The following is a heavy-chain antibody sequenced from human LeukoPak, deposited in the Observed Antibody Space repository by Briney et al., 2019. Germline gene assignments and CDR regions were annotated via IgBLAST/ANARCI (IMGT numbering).Heavy chain of an antibody. CDR1: GGSFSGYY. CDR2: IYYSGST. D-gene: IGHD2-15*01. V-gene: IGHV4-34*01. Sequence: SETLSLTCAVYGGSFSGYYWSWIRQPPGKGLEWIGSIYYSGSTYYNPSLKSRVTISVDTSKNQFSLKLSSVTAADTAVYYCARHASGGKSSSWGQGTLVTVSS. CDR3: ARHASGGKSSS. J-gene: IGHJ4*02.